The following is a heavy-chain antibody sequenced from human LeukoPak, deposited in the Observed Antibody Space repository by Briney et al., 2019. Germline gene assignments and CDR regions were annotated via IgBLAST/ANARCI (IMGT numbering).Heavy chain of an antibody. Sequence: ASVKVSFKASGYTFTSDGISWVRQAPGQGLEWMGWISAYNGNTNYAQKFQGRVTMTTDTSTSTAYMELRSLRSDDTAIYYCARGRGLVVPTAIPVWFDPWGLGTLVTVSS. V-gene: IGHV1-18*01. CDR3: ARGRGLVVPTAIPVWFDP. D-gene: IGHD2-2*02. CDR2: ISAYNGNT. CDR1: GYTFTSDG. J-gene: IGHJ5*02.